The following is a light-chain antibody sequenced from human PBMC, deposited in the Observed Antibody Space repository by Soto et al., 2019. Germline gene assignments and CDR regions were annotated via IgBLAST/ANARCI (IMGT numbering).Light chain of an antibody. CDR2: EAS. Sequence: EIQMTQSPSTLSAFVGDRVTITCRASESIEGWLAWYQQRPGKAPKLLVYEASSLESGVPSRFSGSGSGTEFTPTIPTLQLDVFAIYYCKQYNSNLSLGKGTK. CDR3: KQYNSNLS. V-gene: IGKV1-5*03. CDR1: ESIEGW. J-gene: IGKJ1*01.